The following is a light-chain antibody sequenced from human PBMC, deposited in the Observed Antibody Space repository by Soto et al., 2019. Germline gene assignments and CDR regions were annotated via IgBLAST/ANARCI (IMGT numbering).Light chain of an antibody. V-gene: IGLV2-14*03. J-gene: IGLJ1*01. CDR3: TSYTSSITYV. Sequence: QSALTQPASVSGSPGQSITISCTGTRSDVGGYNYVSWYQQHPGKAPKVVIYEVTYRPVGVSNRFSGSKSGNTAYLTISGLQAEDEADYYCTSYTSSITYVFGTGTKVTVL. CDR1: RSDVGGYNY. CDR2: EVT.